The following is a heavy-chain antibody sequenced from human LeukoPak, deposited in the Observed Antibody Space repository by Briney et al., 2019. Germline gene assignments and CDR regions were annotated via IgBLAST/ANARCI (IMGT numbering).Heavy chain of an antibody. CDR1: GFSITDHY. V-gene: IGHV3-72*01. J-gene: IGHJ4*02. CDR2: IRNKPNGYTT. Sequence: GGSLRLSCAASGFSITDHYMDWVRQAPGKGLEWVGRIRNKPNGYTTDYGTSVKGRFIVSRDDSENSLYLQMNGLKTEDTAVYYCVRVRHGDHFDYWGQGTLVTVSP. D-gene: IGHD4-17*01. CDR3: VRVRHGDHFDY.